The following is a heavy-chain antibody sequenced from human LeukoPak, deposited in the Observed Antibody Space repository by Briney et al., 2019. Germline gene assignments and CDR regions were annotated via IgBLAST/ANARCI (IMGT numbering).Heavy chain of an antibody. D-gene: IGHD3-10*01. CDR3: AKPKQGSGYLDY. V-gene: IGHV3-23*01. J-gene: IGHJ4*02. CDR1: GFTFSNYA. CDR2: ISGSGGST. Sequence: GGSLRLSCAASGFTFSNYAMNWVRQAPGMGLELVSTISGSGGSTYYADSVKGRFTISRDNSKNTLYLQMNSLRAEDTAVYYCAKPKQGSGYLDYWGQGTLVTVSS.